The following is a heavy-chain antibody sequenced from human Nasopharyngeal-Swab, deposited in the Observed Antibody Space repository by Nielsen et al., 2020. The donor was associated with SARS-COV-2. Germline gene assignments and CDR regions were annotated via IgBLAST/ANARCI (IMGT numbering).Heavy chain of an antibody. CDR3: ARDLSLGHYDFWSGYYRTHNYYGMDV. CDR2: IYYSGST. Sequence: WIRQPPGKGLEWIGSIYYSGSTYYNPSLKSRVTISVDTSKNQFSLKLSSVTAADTAVYYCARDLSLGHYDFWSGYYRTHNYYGMDVWGQGTTVTVSS. V-gene: IGHV4-39*07. D-gene: IGHD3-3*01. J-gene: IGHJ6*02.